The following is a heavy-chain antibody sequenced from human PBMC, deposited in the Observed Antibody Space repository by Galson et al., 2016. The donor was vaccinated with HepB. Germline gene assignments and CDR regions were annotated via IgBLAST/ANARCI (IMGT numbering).Heavy chain of an antibody. CDR3: AREGGGYTSFWPEYYYGMDV. J-gene: IGHJ6*02. D-gene: IGHD6-13*01. Sequence: CLRLSCAESGFTFSTYRMNWVRQAPGKGLEWVSSISSSSAYIYYAESVKGRFTISRDNAKNSLYLQMTSLRPEDTAVYYCAREGGGYTSFWPEYYYGMDVWGQGTPVTVSS. CDR1: GFTFSTYR. CDR2: ISSSSAYI. V-gene: IGHV3-21*01.